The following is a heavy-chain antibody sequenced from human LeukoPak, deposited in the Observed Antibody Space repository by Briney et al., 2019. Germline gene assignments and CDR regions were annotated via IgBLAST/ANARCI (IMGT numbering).Heavy chain of an antibody. J-gene: IGHJ5*02. CDR3: ARDSSGWYHWFDP. Sequence: PSETLSLTYAVSRGSITSNTWWSWVRQPPGKGLEWIGEINHSGSTNYNPSLKSRVTISVDTSKNHFSLKLNSVTAADTAVYYCARDSSGWYHWFDPWGQGALVTVSS. CDR1: RGSITSNTW. D-gene: IGHD6-19*01. V-gene: IGHV4-4*02. CDR2: INHSGST.